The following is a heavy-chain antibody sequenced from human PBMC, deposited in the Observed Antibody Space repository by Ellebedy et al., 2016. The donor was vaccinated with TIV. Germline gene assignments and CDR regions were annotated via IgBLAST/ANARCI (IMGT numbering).Heavy chain of an antibody. CDR3: ARELRGGSNRFDY. D-gene: IGHD1-26*01. J-gene: IGHJ4*02. CDR2: ISGYNGNT. Sequence: AASVKVSCKASGYTFTSYGISWVRQAPGQGLEWMGWISGYNGNTKYAQKFQGRVTMTTDTSTGTASMEVRSLRSDDTAGYYCARELRGGSNRFDYWGQGTLVTVSS. V-gene: IGHV1-18*01. CDR1: GYTFTSYG.